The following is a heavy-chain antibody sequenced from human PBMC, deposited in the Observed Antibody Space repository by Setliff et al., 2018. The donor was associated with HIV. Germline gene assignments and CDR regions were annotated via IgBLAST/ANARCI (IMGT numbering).Heavy chain of an antibody. Sequence: GSLRLSCAASGFAFSSYAMHWVRQAPGKGLEWVAVISYDGSNKYYADSVKGRFTISRDNSKSTVYLQVNSLRAEDTAVYYCARHWLTFGGVIDQGYGMDVWGQGTTVTVSS. CDR3: ARHWLTFGGVIDQGYGMDV. CDR1: GFAFSSYA. V-gene: IGHV3-30*04. CDR2: ISYDGSNK. D-gene: IGHD3-16*02. J-gene: IGHJ6*02.